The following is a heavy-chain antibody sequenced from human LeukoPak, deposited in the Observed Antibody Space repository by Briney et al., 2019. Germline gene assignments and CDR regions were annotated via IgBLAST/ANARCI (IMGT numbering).Heavy chain of an antibody. CDR3: ARGWGNFDY. V-gene: IGHV4-34*01. Sequence: SETLSLTCTVSGGSISSYYWSWIRQPPGKGLEWIGEINHSGSTNYNPSLKSRVTISVDTSKNQFSLKLSSVTAADTAVYYCARGWGNFDYWGQGTLVTVSS. J-gene: IGHJ4*02. D-gene: IGHD3-16*01. CDR2: INHSGST. CDR1: GGSISSYY.